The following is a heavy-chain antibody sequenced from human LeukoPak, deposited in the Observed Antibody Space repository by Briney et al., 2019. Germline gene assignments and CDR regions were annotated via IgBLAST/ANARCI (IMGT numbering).Heavy chain of an antibody. Sequence: KAGGSLRLSCAASGFTFSDYYMSWIRQAPGKGLEWVSYISSSGSTIYYADSVKGRFTISRGNAKNSLYLQMNSLRAEDTAVYYCARDLRLAARPHPWGQGTLVTVSS. D-gene: IGHD6-6*01. CDR1: GFTFSDYY. V-gene: IGHV3-11*04. J-gene: IGHJ5*02. CDR2: ISSSGSTI. CDR3: ARDLRLAARPHP.